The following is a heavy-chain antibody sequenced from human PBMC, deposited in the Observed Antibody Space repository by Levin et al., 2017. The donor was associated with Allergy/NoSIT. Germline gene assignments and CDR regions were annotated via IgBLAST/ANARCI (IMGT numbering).Heavy chain of an antibody. J-gene: IGHJ6*02. V-gene: IGHV3-30*18. Sequence: GGSLRLSCVVSGFTLSTFGMHWVRQAPGKGLEWVAFISYEGSVKSYADSVKGRLTISRDNSKNMLHLQMNSLRTDDTAVYYCAKAQNYLSLYNSYYGMDVWGQGTTVTVSS. D-gene: IGHD1-1*01. CDR1: GFTLSTFG. CDR2: ISYEGSVK. CDR3: AKAQNYLSLYNSYYGMDV.